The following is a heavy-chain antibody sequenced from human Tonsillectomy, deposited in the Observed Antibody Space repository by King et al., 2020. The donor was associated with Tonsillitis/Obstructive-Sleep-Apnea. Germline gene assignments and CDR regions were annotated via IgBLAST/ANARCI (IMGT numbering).Heavy chain of an antibody. J-gene: IGHJ4*02. CDR2: IKQAGSEK. CDR3: AREGGHGMGFDY. Sequence: VQLVESGGGLVQSGGSLRLSCAASGFTFSSYWMSWVRQAPGKGLEWVANIKQAGSEKHYVDSVKGRFTISRDNAENSLYLQLNSLRAEDTAVDYCAREGGHGMGFDYWGQGTLVTVSS. D-gene: IGHD3-16*01. V-gene: IGHV3-7*01. CDR1: GFTFSSYW.